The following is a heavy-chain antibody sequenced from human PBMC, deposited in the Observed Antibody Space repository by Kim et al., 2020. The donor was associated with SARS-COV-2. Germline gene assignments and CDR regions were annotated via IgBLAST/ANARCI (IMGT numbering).Heavy chain of an antibody. D-gene: IGHD5-12*01. J-gene: IGHJ4*02. CDR3: ARDRWATHIVATIHGTCFDY. Sequence: GGSLRLSCAASGFTFSSYAMHWVRQAPGKGLEWVAVISYDGSNKYYADSVKGRFTISRDNSKNTLYLQMNSLRAEDTAVYYCARDRWATHIVATIHGTCFDYWGQGTLVTVSS. CDR2: ISYDGSNK. V-gene: IGHV3-30*04. CDR1: GFTFSSYA.